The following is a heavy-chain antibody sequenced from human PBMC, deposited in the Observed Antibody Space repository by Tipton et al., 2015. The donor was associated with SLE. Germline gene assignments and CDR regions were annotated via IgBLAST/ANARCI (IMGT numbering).Heavy chain of an antibody. CDR2: ISSSSSYI. CDR3: AREQANYYDSSGYVRRPLRY. CDR1: GFTFSSYA. J-gene: IGHJ4*02. V-gene: IGHV3-21*01. Sequence: GSLRLSCAASGFTFSSYAMNWVRQAPGKGLEWVSSISSSSSYIYYADSVKGRFTISRDNAKNSLYLQMNSLRAEDTAVYYCAREQANYYDSSGYVRRPLRYWGQGTLVTVSS. D-gene: IGHD3-22*01.